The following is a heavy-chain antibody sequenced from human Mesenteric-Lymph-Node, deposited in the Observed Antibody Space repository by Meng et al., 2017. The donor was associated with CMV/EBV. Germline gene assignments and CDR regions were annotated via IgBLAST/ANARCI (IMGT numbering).Heavy chain of an antibody. CDR2: AIHYGAS. Sequence: DSISSTNWWTWVRQTPGKGLEWIGEAIHYGASNYNPSLQSRVTISLDKSKNQFSLNLKSVTAADTGVYYCARVRGGCSASSCTLDPWGQGTLVTVSS. CDR3: ARVRGGCSASSCTLDP. J-gene: IGHJ5*02. V-gene: IGHV4-4*02. D-gene: IGHD2-2*01. CDR1: DSISSTNW.